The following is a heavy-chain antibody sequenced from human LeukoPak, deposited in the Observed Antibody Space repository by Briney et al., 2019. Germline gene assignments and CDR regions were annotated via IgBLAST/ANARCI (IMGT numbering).Heavy chain of an antibody. D-gene: IGHD4-11*01. V-gene: IGHV4-59*01. CDR2: IYYSGST. CDR3: ARVPGKYSRFFDY. CDR1: GGSISSYY. Sequence: SETLSLTCTVSGGSISSYYWSWIRQPPGKGLEWIGYIYYSGSTNYNPSIKSRVTISVDTSKNQFSLKLSSVTAADTAVYYCARVPGKYSRFFDYWGQGTLVTVSS. J-gene: IGHJ4*02.